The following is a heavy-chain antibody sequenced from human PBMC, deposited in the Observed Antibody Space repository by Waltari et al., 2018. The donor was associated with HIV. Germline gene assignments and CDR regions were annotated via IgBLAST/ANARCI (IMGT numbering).Heavy chain of an antibody. CDR3: ARGESATWANLDF. J-gene: IGHJ4*01. D-gene: IGHD1-26*01. V-gene: IGHV1-2*04. Sequence: QVQLVQSAAELKSPGASVQIACRTSGYTFAASHIHWGRQAPGERLQWGEWVNPGNGAPNYAQELQDWVSVTTDRSITTVYLTHKGLRSDHTAVYYCARGESATWANLDFWGLGTVVSVSS. CDR1: GYTFAASH. CDR2: VNPGNGAP.